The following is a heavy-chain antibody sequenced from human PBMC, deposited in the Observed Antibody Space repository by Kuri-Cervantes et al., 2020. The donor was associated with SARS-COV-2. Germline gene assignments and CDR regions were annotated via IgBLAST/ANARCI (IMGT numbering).Heavy chain of an antibody. CDR2: INPSGSGT. CDR3: ARDYDFRFDY. Sequence: ASVKVSCKASGYTFTSYGISWVRQAPGQGLEWMGIINPSGSGTRYPQRFQGRVTMTRDTSTSTVYMELSSLTSDDTAVYYCARDYDFRFDYWGQGTLVTVSS. J-gene: IGHJ4*02. V-gene: IGHV1-46*01. CDR1: GYTFTSYG. D-gene: IGHD3-3*01.